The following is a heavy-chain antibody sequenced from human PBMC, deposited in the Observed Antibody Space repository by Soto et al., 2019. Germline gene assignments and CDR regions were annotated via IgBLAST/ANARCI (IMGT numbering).Heavy chain of an antibody. Sequence: QVQLVQSGAEVKKPGASVKVSCKASGYTFTSYGISWLRQAPGQGLEWMGWISDYNGNTKYVKKFQGRVTMTTETSTSTAYMELRSLRSDDTAMYYCARDAAAGLNDYWGQGTLVTVSS. V-gene: IGHV1-18*01. CDR3: ARDAAAGLNDY. CDR1: GYTFTSYG. J-gene: IGHJ4*02. D-gene: IGHD6-13*01. CDR2: ISDYNGNT.